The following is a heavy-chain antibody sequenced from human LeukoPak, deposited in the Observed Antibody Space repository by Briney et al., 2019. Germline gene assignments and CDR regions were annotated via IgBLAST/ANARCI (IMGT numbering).Heavy chain of an antibody. Sequence: ASVRPSYNPSQYTFTHYFVHWLRQSPRHRRECMGGINPNSGVTTYAQKIQGRVTMTGDTYISREFMELSRLRSDDTDMYQCVRGCSSDSCYAEWGQRTLVT. CDR1: QYTFTHYF. D-gene: IGHD2-2*01. CDR3: VRGCSSDSCYAE. V-gene: IGHV1-2*02. CDR2: INPNSGVT. J-gene: IGHJ4*02.